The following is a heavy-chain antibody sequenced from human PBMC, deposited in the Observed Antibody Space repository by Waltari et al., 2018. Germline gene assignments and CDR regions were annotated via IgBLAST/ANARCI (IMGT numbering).Heavy chain of an antibody. V-gene: IGHV3-53*01. CDR1: GFTVSSNY. CDR3: ARDSRGGLFFDY. Sequence: EVQLVESGGGFIQSGGSLRLSCAASGFTVSSNYMSWVRQAPGKGLEVVSVILSDGRTYYADSVKGRFTSSRDNSKNTLYLQINSLRAEDTAVYYCARDSRGGLFFDYWGQGTLVTVSS. J-gene: IGHJ4*02. CDR2: ILSDGRT.